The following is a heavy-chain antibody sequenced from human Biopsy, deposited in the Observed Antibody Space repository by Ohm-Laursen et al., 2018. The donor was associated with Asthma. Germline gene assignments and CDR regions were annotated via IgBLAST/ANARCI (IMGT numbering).Heavy chain of an antibody. D-gene: IGHD7-27*01. CDR3: ARGPKIGRPRLVFNWVRTDYYYSLDV. V-gene: IGHV1-3*01. CDR1: GYTFISYA. J-gene: IGHJ6*02. Sequence: ASVKVSCKTSGYTFISYAIHWVRQAPGQRLEWMGWINAGNGNTKYSQKFQGRVTITRDTSASTAYMELSSLRSDDTAVYYCARGPKIGRPRLVFNWVRTDYYYSLDVWGQGTTVTVSS. CDR2: INAGNGNT.